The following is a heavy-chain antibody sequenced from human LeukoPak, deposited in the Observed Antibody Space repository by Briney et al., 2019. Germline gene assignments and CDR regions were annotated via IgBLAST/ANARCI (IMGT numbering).Heavy chain of an antibody. CDR2: INWNGGST. D-gene: IGHD6-6*01. CDR3: ARRYSSSSKGFDY. Sequence: GGSLRLSWAASGFTFDDHGMSWVRQAPGKGLEWVSGINWNGGSTRYADSVKGRFTISRDNAKNSLYLQMNSLRAEDTALYYCARRYSSSSKGFDYWGQGTLVTVSS. V-gene: IGHV3-20*04. J-gene: IGHJ4*02. CDR1: GFTFDDHG.